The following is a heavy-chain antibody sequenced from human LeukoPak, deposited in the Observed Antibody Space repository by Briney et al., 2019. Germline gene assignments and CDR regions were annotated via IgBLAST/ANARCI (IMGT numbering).Heavy chain of an antibody. J-gene: IGHJ4*02. CDR3: ARGTGDSCKD. V-gene: IGHV6-1*01. CDR1: GDSVSSNSAS. CDR2: TYYRSKWRN. D-gene: IGHD3-22*01. Sequence: SQTLSLARAISGDSVSSNSASWNWIRQSPSRGLEWLGRTYYRSKWRNDYAVSVKSRIAISPDTSKNQFSLQLNSVTPEDTAVYYCARGTGDSCKDWGLGTLVTVSS.